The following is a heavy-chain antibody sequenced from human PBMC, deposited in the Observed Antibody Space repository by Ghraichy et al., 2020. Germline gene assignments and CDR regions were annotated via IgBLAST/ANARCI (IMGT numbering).Heavy chain of an antibody. Sequence: SGPTLVKPTQTLTLTCTFSGFSLSTNGVCVGWVRQPPGKALEWLAIIYWDDDKLYSPSLKNRLSISKDTSKNQVVLTMTDMDPGDTATYYCAHRHFSRWFDFWGQGTLVTVPS. CDR2: IYWDDDK. CDR1: GFSLSTNGVC. V-gene: IGHV2-5*02. CDR3: AHRHFSRWFDF. D-gene: IGHD2-2*01. J-gene: IGHJ4*02.